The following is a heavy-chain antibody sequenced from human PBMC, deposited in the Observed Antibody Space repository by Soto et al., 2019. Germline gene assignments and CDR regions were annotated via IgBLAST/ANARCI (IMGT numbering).Heavy chain of an antibody. J-gene: IGHJ4*02. CDR2: IYYSGST. CDR1: GGSISSFY. Sequence: SETLSLTCTVSGGSISSFYWSWIRQPPGKGLEWIGYIYYSGSTNYNPSLKGRVTISVDTSKNQFSLKLSSVTAADTAVYYCASSYSSTYNKLDYWGQGTLVTAPQ. CDR3: ASSYSSTYNKLDY. D-gene: IGHD6-13*01. V-gene: IGHV4-59*08.